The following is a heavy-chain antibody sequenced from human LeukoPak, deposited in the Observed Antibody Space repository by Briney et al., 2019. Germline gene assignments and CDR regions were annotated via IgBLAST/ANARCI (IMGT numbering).Heavy chain of an antibody. J-gene: IGHJ3*02. V-gene: IGHV3-30-3*01. Sequence: PGGSLRLSCAASGFTFSNYAMHWVRQAPGKGLEWVAVISYDGSNKYYADSVKGRFTISRDNSKNMLYLQMNSLRAEDTAVYYCVRDSGYGLDAFDIWGQGTKVTVSS. CDR2: ISYDGSNK. D-gene: IGHD5-12*01. CDR1: GFTFSNYA. CDR3: VRDSGYGLDAFDI.